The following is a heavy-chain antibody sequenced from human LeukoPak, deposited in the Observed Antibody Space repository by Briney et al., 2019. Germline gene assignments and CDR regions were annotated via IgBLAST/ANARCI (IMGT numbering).Heavy chain of an antibody. CDR2: IYYSGST. Sequence: PSETLSLTCTVSGGSISSHYWSWIRQPPGKGLEWIGYIYYSGSTNYNPSLKGRVTISVDTSKNQFSLKLSSVTAADTAVYYCARLTISGYFDYWGQGTLVTVSS. CDR1: GGSISSHY. V-gene: IGHV4-59*11. J-gene: IGHJ4*02. CDR3: ARLTISGYFDY. D-gene: IGHD3-9*01.